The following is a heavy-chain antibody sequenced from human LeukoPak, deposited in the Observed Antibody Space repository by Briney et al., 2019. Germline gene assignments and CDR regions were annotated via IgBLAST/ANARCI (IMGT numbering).Heavy chain of an antibody. CDR3: ARDQYSYAHAAH. CDR1: GFTVSSNY. CDR2: IYSGGTT. V-gene: IGHV3-66*01. J-gene: IGHJ4*02. D-gene: IGHD5-18*01. Sequence: GGSLRLSCAASGFTVSSNYMSWVRQAPGKGLEWVSVIYSGGTTYYADSVKGRFTISSDNSRSTLHLQMNSLRAEDTAVYYCARDQYSYAHAAHWGQGTLVTVSS.